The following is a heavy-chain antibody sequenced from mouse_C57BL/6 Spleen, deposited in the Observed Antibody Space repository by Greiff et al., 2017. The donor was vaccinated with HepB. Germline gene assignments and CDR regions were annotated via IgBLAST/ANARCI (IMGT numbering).Heavy chain of an antibody. CDR1: GYTFTSYW. CDR3: ARRGNYYGRSSYGGDFDY. J-gene: IGHJ2*01. V-gene: IGHV1-50*01. Sequence: QVHVKQSGAELVKPGASVKLSCKASGYTFTSYWMQWVKQRPGQGLEWIGEIDPSDSYTNYNQKFKGKATLTVDTSSSTAYMQLSSLTTEDSAVYYCARRGNYYGRSSYGGDFDYWGQGTTLTVSS. CDR2: IDPSDSYT. D-gene: IGHD1-1*01.